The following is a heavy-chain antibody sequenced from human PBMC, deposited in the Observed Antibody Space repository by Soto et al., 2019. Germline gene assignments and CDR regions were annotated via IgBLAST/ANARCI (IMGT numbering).Heavy chain of an antibody. Sequence: GGSLRLSCAVSGFSFSDYYMNWIGQAPGKGLEWLSYISSTATYTNYADSVRGRFTISRDSAKNSLYLDMNGLRAEDTAVYYCARARLVVEGRFDYWGQGTLVTVSS. CDR2: ISSTATYT. V-gene: IGHV3-11*06. CDR1: GFSFSDYY. CDR3: ARARLVVEGRFDY. D-gene: IGHD3-22*01. J-gene: IGHJ4*02.